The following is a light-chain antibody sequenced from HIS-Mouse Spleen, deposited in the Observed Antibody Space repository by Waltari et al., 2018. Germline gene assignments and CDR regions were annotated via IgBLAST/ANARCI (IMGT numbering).Light chain of an antibody. CDR2: YKSDSDK. CDR3: MIWHSSAWV. CDR1: SGINFGTYR. Sequence: QAVLTQPSSLSASPGASASLTCTLRSGINFGTYRIYWYQQKPGSPPQYLLRYKSDSDKQQGSGVPSRFSGSKDASANAGILLISGLQSEDEADYYCMIWHSSAWVFGGGTKLTVL. J-gene: IGLJ3*02. V-gene: IGLV5-45*03.